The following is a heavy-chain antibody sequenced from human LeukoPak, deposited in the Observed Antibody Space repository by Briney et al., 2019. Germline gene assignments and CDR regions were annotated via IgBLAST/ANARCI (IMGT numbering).Heavy chain of an antibody. CDR2: ISSSSSYI. CDR3: ARGVLVYYYDSSGYSS. V-gene: IGHV3-21*01. D-gene: IGHD3-22*01. CDR1: EFTFSFYS. J-gene: IGHJ4*02. Sequence: PGGSLRLSCVASEFTFSFYSMNWVRQAPGKGLEWVSSISSSSSYIYYADSVKGRFTISRDNAKNSLYLQMNSLRAEDTAVYYCARGVLVYYYDSSGYSSWGQGTLVTVSS.